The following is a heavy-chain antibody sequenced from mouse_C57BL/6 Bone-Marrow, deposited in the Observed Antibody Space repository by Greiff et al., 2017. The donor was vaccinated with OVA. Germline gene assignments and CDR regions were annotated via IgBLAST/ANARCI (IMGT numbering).Heavy chain of an antibody. CDR1: GYSFTGYY. V-gene: IGHV1-42*01. J-gene: IGHJ1*03. CDR3: AREAYYYGSSLCYFDV. CDR2: INPSTGGT. Sequence: EVQLQQSGPELVKPGASVKISCKASGYSFTGYYMNWVKQSPEKSLEWIGEINPSTGGTTYNQKFKAKATLTVDKSSSTAYMQLKSLTSEDSAVYYCAREAYYYGSSLCYFDVWGTGTTVTVSS. D-gene: IGHD1-1*01.